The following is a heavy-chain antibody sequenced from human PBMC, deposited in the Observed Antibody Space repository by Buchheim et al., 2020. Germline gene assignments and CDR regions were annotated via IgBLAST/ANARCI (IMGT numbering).Heavy chain of an antibody. Sequence: EVQLVQSGAEVKKPGESLKISCKGSGYNFTSYWIGWVRQMPGKGLEWMGIIYPGDSDTRDSPSFQGQVTISADKSISTAYLQWSFLKASDSAIYYCAGLAGGNKELLLPFDYWGQGTL. D-gene: IGHD1-7*01. CDR1: GYNFTSYW. V-gene: IGHV5-51*01. J-gene: IGHJ4*02. CDR3: AGLAGGNKELLLPFDY. CDR2: IYPGDSDT.